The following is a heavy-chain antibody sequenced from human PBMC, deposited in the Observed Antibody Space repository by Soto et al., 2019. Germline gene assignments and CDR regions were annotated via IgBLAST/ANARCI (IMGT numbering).Heavy chain of an antibody. CDR1: GFTFSNYW. CDR2: INQDGSEE. CDR3: SRSLDS. J-gene: IGHJ4*02. Sequence: PGGSLRLSCTASGFTFSNYWMDCVRQAPGMGLEWVANINQDGSEEHYVDSVKGRFTISRDNAKNSLYLQMSSLTAEDSALYYCSRSLDSWGQGTLVTVAS. V-gene: IGHV3-7*01.